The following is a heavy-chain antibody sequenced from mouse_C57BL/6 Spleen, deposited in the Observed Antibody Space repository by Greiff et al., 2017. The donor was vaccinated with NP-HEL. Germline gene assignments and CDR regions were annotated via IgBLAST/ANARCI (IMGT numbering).Heavy chain of an antibody. Sequence: VQLQQSGAELARPGASVKMSCKASGYTFTSYTMHWVKQRPGQGLEWIGYSNPSSGYTKYNQKFKDKATLTADKSSSTAYMQLSSLTSEDSAVYYCARDGYYDWFAYWGQGTLGTVSA. D-gene: IGHD2-3*01. CDR2: SNPSSGYT. J-gene: IGHJ3*01. CDR1: GYTFTSYT. CDR3: ARDGYYDWFAY. V-gene: IGHV1-4*01.